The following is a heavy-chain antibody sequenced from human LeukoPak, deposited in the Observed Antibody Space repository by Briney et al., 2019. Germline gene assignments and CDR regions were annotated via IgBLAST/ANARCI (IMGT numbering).Heavy chain of an antibody. J-gene: IGHJ4*02. Sequence: ASVKVSCKASGYTFTVYYMHWVRQAPGQGLEWMGRINPNSGGTNYAQKCQGRVTMTRDTSISTAYMELSGLRSDDTAVYYCARASCSSNSCSTTQRFDYWGQGALVTVSS. V-gene: IGHV1-2*06. CDR1: GYTFTVYY. CDR2: INPNSGGT. CDR3: ARASCSSNSCSTTQRFDY. D-gene: IGHD2-2*01.